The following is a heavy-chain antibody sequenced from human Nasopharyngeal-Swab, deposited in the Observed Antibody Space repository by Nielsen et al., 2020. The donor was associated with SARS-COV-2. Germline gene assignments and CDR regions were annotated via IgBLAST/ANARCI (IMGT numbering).Heavy chain of an antibody. CDR3: ARIEDCSSTSCSDYFDY. Sequence: RQAPGKGLEWVGEINHSGSTNCNPSLKKGFTKSVDTSKNQFSLKLSSVAAADTSVYYCARIEDCSSTSCSDYFDYWGQGTLVTVSS. J-gene: IGHJ4*02. D-gene: IGHD2-2*01. CDR2: INHSGST. V-gene: IGHV4-34*01.